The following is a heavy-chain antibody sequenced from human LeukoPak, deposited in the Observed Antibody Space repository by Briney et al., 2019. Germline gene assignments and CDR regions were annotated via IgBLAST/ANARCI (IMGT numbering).Heavy chain of an antibody. CDR1: GYSVTIYW. CDR3: ARQAYDLYFDC. D-gene: IGHD3-22*01. Sequence: GESLKISCKGSGYSVTIYWIDWVRQMPGKGLEWMGIIYPGGSDTRYSPSFQGQVTISADKSISTAYLQWSSLKASDTAMYYCARQAYDLYFDCWGRGTLVTVSS. V-gene: IGHV5-51*01. J-gene: IGHJ4*02. CDR2: IYPGGSDT.